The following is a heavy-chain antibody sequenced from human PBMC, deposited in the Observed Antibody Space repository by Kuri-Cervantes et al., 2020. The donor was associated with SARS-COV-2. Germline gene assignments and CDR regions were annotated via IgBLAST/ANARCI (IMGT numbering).Heavy chain of an antibody. D-gene: IGHD2-2*01. CDR3: ARGRMVPAAFDP. J-gene: IGHJ5*02. V-gene: IGHV4-31*03. CDR2: IYDSGST. Sequence: LRLSCSVSGGALSRRGNYWSWIRQLPGKGLEWIGHIYDSGSTSYNPSLKSRISISVDTSQSEFSLRLSSVTAADTAVYYCARGRMVPAAFDPWGQGTLVTVSS. CDR1: GGALSRRGNY.